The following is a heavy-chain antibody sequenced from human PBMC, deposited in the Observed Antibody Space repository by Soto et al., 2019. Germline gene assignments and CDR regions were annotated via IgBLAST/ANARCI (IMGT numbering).Heavy chain of an antibody. CDR2: IRGSGGST. V-gene: IGHV3-23*01. CDR3: AKERTYYYGSGSYHHYGMDV. D-gene: IGHD3-10*01. Sequence: GSLRLSCAASGFTFSSYAMSWVRQAPGKGLEWVSSIRGSGGSTQYADSVKGRFTISRDNSKNTLYLQMNSLRAEDTAVYYCAKERTYYYGSGSYHHYGMDVWGQGTTVTVS. J-gene: IGHJ6*02. CDR1: GFTFSSYA.